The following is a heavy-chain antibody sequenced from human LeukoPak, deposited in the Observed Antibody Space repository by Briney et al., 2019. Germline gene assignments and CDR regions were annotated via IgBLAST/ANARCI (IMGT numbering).Heavy chain of an antibody. Sequence: GPVKVSCKASGYTFTSYGISWVRQAPGRGLEWMGWINPNSGGTNYAQEFQGRVTMTRDTSISTAYMELSRLRSDDTAVYYCARDGLWFGEGYYYYYYMDVWGKGTTVTVSS. CDR2: INPNSGGT. V-gene: IGHV1-2*02. D-gene: IGHD3-10*01. CDR3: ARDGLWFGEGYYYYYYMDV. CDR1: GYTFTSYG. J-gene: IGHJ6*03.